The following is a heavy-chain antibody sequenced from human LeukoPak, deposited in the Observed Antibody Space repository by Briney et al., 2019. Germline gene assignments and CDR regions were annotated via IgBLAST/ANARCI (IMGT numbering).Heavy chain of an antibody. D-gene: IGHD6-25*01. CDR1: GFTFSTYG. CDR3: ARGPPWYFDL. CDR2: INGDGSST. V-gene: IGHV3-74*01. Sequence: GGTLRLSCAASGFTFSTYGMSWVRQAPGKGLVWVSRINGDGSSTAYADSVKGRFTISRDNAKNTLYLQMNSLTAEDTAVYYCARGPPWYFDLWGRGTLVTVSS. J-gene: IGHJ2*01.